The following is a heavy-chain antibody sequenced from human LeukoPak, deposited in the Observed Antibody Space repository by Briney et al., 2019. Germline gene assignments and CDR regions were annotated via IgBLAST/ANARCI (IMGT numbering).Heavy chain of an antibody. CDR2: INWNGGST. D-gene: IGHD5-24*01. V-gene: IGHV3-20*04. Sequence: PGGSLRLSCEASGFTFISYFMSWVRQAPGKGLEWVSGINWNGGSTGYADSVKGRFTISRDNAKNSLYLQMNSLRAEDTALYYCARDRTVGGRDSTIFDYWGQGTLVTVSS. CDR3: ARDRTVGGRDSTIFDY. CDR1: GFTFISYF. J-gene: IGHJ4*02.